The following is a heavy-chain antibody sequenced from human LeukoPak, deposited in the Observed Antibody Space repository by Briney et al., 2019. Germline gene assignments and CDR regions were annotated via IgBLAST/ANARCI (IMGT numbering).Heavy chain of an antibody. CDR1: GFTFSSYA. CDR3: AKDLLFYDSSGSNWFDP. J-gene: IGHJ5*02. Sequence: PGGSLRLSCAASGFTFSSYAMSWVRQDPGKGLEWVSAISGSGGSTYYADSVKGRFTISRDNSKNTLYLQMNSLRAEDTAVYYCAKDLLFYDSSGSNWFDPWGQGTLVTVSS. CDR2: ISGSGGST. D-gene: IGHD3-22*01. V-gene: IGHV3-23*01.